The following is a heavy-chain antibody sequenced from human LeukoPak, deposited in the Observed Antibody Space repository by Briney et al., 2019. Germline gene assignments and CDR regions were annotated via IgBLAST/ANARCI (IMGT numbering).Heavy chain of an antibody. D-gene: IGHD3-9*01. CDR1: GGTFRSYA. V-gene: IGHV1-69*05. Sequence: GASVKVSCKASGGTFRSYAISWVRQAPGQGLEWMGGIIPIFGTANYAQKFQGRVTITTDESTSTAYMELSSLRSEDTAVYYCARDQGLLTPNWFDPWGQGTLVTVSS. CDR3: ARDQGLLTPNWFDP. CDR2: IIPIFGTA. J-gene: IGHJ5*02.